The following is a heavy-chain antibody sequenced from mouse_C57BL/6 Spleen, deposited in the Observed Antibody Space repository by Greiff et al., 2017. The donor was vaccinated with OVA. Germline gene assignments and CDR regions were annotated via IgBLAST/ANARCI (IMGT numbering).Heavy chain of an antibody. CDR3: ATYGSRGGFAY. D-gene: IGHD1-1*01. CDR2: IYPGGGYT. Sequence: VQLQQSGAELVRPGTSVKMSCKASGYTFTNYWIGWAKQRPGHGLEWIGDIYPGGGYTNYNEKFKGKATLTADKSSSTAYMQFSSLTSEDSAIYYCATYGSRGGFAYWGQGTLVTVSA. CDR1: GYTFTNYW. V-gene: IGHV1-63*01. J-gene: IGHJ3*01.